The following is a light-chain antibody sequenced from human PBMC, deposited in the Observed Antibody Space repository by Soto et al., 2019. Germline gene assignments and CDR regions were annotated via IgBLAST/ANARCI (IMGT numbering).Light chain of an antibody. Sequence: DIRMTQSPSTLSASVGDRVTITCRASQNIGTWLAWYQQKPGKGPDLLIYDVSTLESGVPSRFSGSGSGTEFTLTISSLQPGDFATYYCQQCGDSWSFGQGTKVDIK. CDR3: QQCGDSWS. CDR2: DVS. CDR1: QNIGTW. V-gene: IGKV1-5*01. J-gene: IGKJ1*01.